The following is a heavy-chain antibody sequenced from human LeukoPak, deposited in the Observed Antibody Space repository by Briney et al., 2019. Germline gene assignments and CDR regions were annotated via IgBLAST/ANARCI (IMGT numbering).Heavy chain of an antibody. V-gene: IGHV3-66*01. CDR3: ARVGSSWPHYYFDS. Sequence: PGGSLRLPCAASGFTVSSNYMSWVRQAPGKGLEWVSVIYSGGSTYYADSVKGRFTISRDNSKNTLYLQMNSLRAEDTAVYYCARVGSSWPHYYFDSWGRGTLVTVSS. J-gene: IGHJ4*02. CDR1: GFTVSSNY. CDR2: IYSGGST. D-gene: IGHD6-13*01.